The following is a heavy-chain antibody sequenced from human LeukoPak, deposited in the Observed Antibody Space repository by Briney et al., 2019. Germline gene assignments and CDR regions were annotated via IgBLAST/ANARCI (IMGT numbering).Heavy chain of an antibody. J-gene: IGHJ6*02. V-gene: IGHV1-69*01. D-gene: IGHD4-23*01. CDR1: GGTFSSYA. Sequence: SVKVSCKASGGTFSSYAISWVRQAPGQRLEWMGGIIPIFGTANYAQKFQGRVTITADESTSTAYMELSSLRSEDTAVYYCARAVHYGGNSVASQFYPLPQYYYGMDVWGQGTTVTVSS. CDR3: ARAVHYGGNSVASQFYPLPQYYYGMDV. CDR2: IIPIFGTA.